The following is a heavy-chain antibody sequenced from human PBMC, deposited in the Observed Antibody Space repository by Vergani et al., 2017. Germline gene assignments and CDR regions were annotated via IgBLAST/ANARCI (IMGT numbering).Heavy chain of an antibody. CDR3: VKDGRENSDYAYFDY. CDR1: GFIFSSHG. Sequence: QVQLVETGGGVVQPGGSLRLSCTASGFIFSSHGMHWVRQAPGKGLEWVAFIGYDGRIKYNVDSVKGRFTISRDTSKKTLSLQMRSLRADDTAVYYCVKDGRENSDYAYFDYWGQGTLVTVSS. CDR2: IGYDGRIK. D-gene: IGHD4-11*01. V-gene: IGHV3-30*02. J-gene: IGHJ4*02.